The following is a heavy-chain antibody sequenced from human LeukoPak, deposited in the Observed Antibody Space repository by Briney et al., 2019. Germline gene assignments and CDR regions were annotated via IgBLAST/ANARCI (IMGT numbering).Heavy chain of an antibody. CDR1: GGSFSGYY. CDR3: ARGFIAVASSDADAFDI. V-gene: IGHV4-34*01. D-gene: IGHD6-19*01. Sequence: SETLSLTCAVYGGSFSGYYWSWIRQPPGKGLEWIGEINHSGSTNYNPSLKSRVTISVDTSKNQFPLKLSSVTAADTAVYYCARGFIAVASSDADAFDIWGQGTMVTVSS. J-gene: IGHJ3*02. CDR2: INHSGST.